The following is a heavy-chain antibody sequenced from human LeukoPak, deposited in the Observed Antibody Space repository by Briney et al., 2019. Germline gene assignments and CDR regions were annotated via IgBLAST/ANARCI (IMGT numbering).Heavy chain of an antibody. CDR1: GFTFSSYG. V-gene: IGHV3-30*02. Sequence: PGGSLRLSCAASGFTFSSYGMHWVRQAPGKGLEWVAFIRYDGSNKYYADSVKGRFTISRDNSKNTLYLQMNSLRAEDTAVYYCARDRCEDCSSSTFLNTYDGFDIWGQGTMVTVSS. CDR2: IRYDGSNK. J-gene: IGHJ3*02. CDR3: ARDRCEDCSSSTFLNTYDGFDI. D-gene: IGHD2-2*01.